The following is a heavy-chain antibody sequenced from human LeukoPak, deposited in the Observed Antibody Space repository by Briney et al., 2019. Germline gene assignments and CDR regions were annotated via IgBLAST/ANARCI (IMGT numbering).Heavy chain of an antibody. Sequence: GGSLRLSCVASGFTFSGYEMNWVRQAPWKGLEWVSYISSSGYTIYYADSVKGRFTVSRDNAKNSLYLQMNSLRAEDTAVHFCARSRSIAGDGFDVWGQGTMVTVSS. J-gene: IGHJ3*01. CDR2: ISSSGYTI. CDR3: ARSRSIAGDGFDV. D-gene: IGHD2-21*01. CDR1: GFTFSGYE. V-gene: IGHV3-48*03.